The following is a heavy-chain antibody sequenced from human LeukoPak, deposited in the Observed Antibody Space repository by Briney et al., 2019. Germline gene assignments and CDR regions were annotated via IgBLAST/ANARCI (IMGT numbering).Heavy chain of an antibody. J-gene: IGHJ4*02. CDR3: AKPGSYYYDSSGYYSSDY. CDR2: ISGSGGST. Sequence: GGSLRLSCAASGFTFSSYAMSWVRQAPGKGLEWVSAISGSGGSTYYADSVKGRFTISRDNSKNTLYLQMNSLSAADTAVYYCAKPGSYYYDSSGYYSSDYWGQGTLVTVSS. D-gene: IGHD3-22*01. CDR1: GFTFSSYA. V-gene: IGHV3-23*01.